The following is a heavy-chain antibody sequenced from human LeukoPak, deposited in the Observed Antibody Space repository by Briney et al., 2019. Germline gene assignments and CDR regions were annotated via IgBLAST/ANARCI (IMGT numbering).Heavy chain of an antibody. CDR1: GFTFSSYG. D-gene: IGHD3-10*01. J-gene: IGHJ6*03. V-gene: IGHV3-30*02. CDR2: IRYDGSNK. CDR3: AKEKGDELYYMDV. Sequence: GGSLRLSCAASGFTFSSYGMHWVRQAPGKGLEWVTFIRYDGSNKYYADSVKGRFIISRDNSKNTLYLQMNSLRAEDTAVYYCAKEKGDELYYMDVWGKGTTVTVSS.